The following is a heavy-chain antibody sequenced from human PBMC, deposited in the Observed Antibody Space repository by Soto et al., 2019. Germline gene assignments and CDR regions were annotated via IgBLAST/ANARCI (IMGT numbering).Heavy chain of an antibody. CDR1: GYTFTSYY. CDR2: INPSGSST. J-gene: IGHJ4*02. D-gene: IGHD1-26*01. Sequence: ASVKVSCKASGYTFTSYYMHWVRQAPGQGLEWMGIINPSGSSTSYAQKFQGRFTISRDNSKNTLYLQMNSLRAEDTSVYYCAKEGGLSGSYYISSSYYFDYWGQGTLVTVSS. V-gene: IGHV1-46*01. CDR3: AKEGGLSGSYYISSSYYFDY.